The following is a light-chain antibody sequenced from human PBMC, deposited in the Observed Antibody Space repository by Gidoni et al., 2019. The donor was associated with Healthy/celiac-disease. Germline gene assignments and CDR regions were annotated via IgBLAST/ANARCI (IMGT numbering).Light chain of an antibody. CDR3: AAWDDSLNGGGV. J-gene: IGLJ2*01. CDR1: SSNIGSNP. Sequence: QSVLTQPPSASGTPGQRVTIPCSGSSSNIGSNPVNWYQQPPGTATKLLIYSNNQRPSGVPDRFSGSKSGTSASLAISGLQSEDEADYYCAAWDDSLNGGGVFGGGTKLTVL. CDR2: SNN. V-gene: IGLV1-44*01.